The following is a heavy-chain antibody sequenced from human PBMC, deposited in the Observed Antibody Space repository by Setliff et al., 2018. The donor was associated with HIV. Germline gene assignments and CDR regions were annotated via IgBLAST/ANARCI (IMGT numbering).Heavy chain of an antibody. CDR3: ARGYWSGYSWFDP. V-gene: IGHV4-61*09. CDR2: IYTSGRT. D-gene: IGHD3-3*01. J-gene: IGHJ5*02. CDR1: GGSISSGIYY. Sequence: SETLSLTCTVSGGSISSGIYYWSWIRQPAGKGLEWIGHIYTSGRTNYNPSLKSRVTLSVDTSKNQFSLKLSSVTAADTAVYYCARGYWSGYSWFDPWGQGTLVTVSS.